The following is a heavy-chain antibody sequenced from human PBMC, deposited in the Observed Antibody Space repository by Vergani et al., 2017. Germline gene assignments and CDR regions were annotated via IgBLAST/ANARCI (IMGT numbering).Heavy chain of an antibody. J-gene: IGHJ5*01. CDR2: ISGSGGST. CDR1: GFTFSAYA. D-gene: IGHD3-16*01. CDR3: AKVLDYDYVWWTYSDS. V-gene: IGHV3-23*01. Sequence: EVQLLESGGGLVQPGGSLRLSCAASGFTFSAYAMSWVRQAPGKGLGWVSVISGSGGSTYYAASVRVRFTSSRDNSKNTLFLQMNSLRADDPAIYFCAKVLDYDYVWWTYSDSWGQGTLVTVSS.